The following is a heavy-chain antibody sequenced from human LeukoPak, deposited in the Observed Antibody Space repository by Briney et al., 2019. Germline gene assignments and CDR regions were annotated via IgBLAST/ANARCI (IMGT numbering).Heavy chain of an antibody. CDR3: ARGVNWFDP. Sequence: SETLSLTCTVSGGSISSYYWDWIRQPPGKGLEWIGSIYYSGNTYYNPSLRSRVTISVDTSKNQFSLSLNSVSAADTGVYYCARGVNWFDPWGQGTLVTVSS. CDR1: GGSISSYY. CDR2: IYYSGNT. V-gene: IGHV4-39*01. J-gene: IGHJ5*02.